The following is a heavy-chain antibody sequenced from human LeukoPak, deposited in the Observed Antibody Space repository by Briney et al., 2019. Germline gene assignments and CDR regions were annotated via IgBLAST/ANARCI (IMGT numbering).Heavy chain of an antibody. CDR2: MSGSGGST. Sequence: GGSLRLSCAASGFTFGRHWMSWVRQAPGKGLEWVSGMSGSGGSTYYADSVKGRFTISRDNSKNTLYLQMNTLRAEDTAVYYCAKDREYSYVYDAFDIWGQGTLVTVSS. CDR1: GFTFGRHW. D-gene: IGHD3-16*01. V-gene: IGHV3-23*01. J-gene: IGHJ3*02. CDR3: AKDREYSYVYDAFDI.